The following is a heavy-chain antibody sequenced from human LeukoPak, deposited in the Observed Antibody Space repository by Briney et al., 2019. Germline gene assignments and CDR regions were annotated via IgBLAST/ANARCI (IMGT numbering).Heavy chain of an antibody. CDR2: INPNSGGT. D-gene: IGHD3-3*01. CDR1: GYTFTGYY. J-gene: IGHJ6*03. CDR3: ASSVVDDFWSGYLTTSYYMDV. Sequence: ASVKVSCKASGYTFTGYYMHWVRQAPGQGLEWMGWINPNSGGTNYAQKFQGRVTMTRDTSISTAYMELSRLRSDDTAVYYCASSVVDDFWSGYLTTSYYMDVWGKGTTVTVSS. V-gene: IGHV1-2*02.